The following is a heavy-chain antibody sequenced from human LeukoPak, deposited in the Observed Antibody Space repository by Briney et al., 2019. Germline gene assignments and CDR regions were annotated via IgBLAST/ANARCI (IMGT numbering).Heavy chain of an antibody. CDR1: GGSISNYY. D-gene: IGHD6-13*01. V-gene: IGHV4-38-2*02. CDR2: IYHSGST. Sequence: SETLSLTCTVSGGSISNYYWGWIRQPPGKGLEWIGSIYHSGSTYYNPSLKSRVTISVDTSKNQFSLKLSSVTAADTAVYYCARRRIAAALAYFDYWGQGTLVTVSS. J-gene: IGHJ4*02. CDR3: ARRRIAAALAYFDY.